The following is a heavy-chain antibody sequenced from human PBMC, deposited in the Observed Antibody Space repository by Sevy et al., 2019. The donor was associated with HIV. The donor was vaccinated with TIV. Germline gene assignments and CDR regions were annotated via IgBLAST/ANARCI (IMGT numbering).Heavy chain of an antibody. CDR3: ARITTSY. J-gene: IGHJ4*02. Sequence: GGSLRLSCVVSGFAFSDYWMHWVRQVPGKGPVWVSRISTDGNTTQYADSVKGRFTISRDNAKNTLYLQMNSLRAEDSAVYYCARITTSYWGQGALVTVSS. D-gene: IGHD3-22*01. CDR1: GFAFSDYW. CDR2: ISTDGNTT. V-gene: IGHV3-74*03.